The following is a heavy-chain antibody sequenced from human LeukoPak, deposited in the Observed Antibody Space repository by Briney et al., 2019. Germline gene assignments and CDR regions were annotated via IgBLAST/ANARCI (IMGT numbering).Heavy chain of an antibody. D-gene: IGHD2-2*01. CDR2: ISSSGSTI. CDR3: ARENVVVPAADYGMDV. CDR1: GFTFSSYE. J-gene: IGHJ6*02. V-gene: IGHV3-48*03. Sequence: PGGSLRLSCAASGFTFSSYEMNWVRQAPGKGLEWVSYISSSGSTIYYADSVKGRFTISRDNAKNSLYLQMNSLRAEDTAVYYCARENVVVPAADYGMDVWAKGPRSPSP.